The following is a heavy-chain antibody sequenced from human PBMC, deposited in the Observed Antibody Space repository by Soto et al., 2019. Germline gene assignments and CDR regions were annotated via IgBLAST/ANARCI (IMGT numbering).Heavy chain of an antibody. CDR1: GYTFTSYG. CDR3: VRARKYYYGSGSPYYYGMDV. J-gene: IGHJ6*02. D-gene: IGHD3-10*01. V-gene: IGHV1-18*04. Sequence: QVQLVQSGAEVKKPGASVKVSCKASGYTFTSYGVSWVRQAPGQGLEWMGWISGYNGNTNYAQKLQGRVTMTTDTSTSTAYMELRSMRSDDTAVYYCVRARKYYYGSGSPYYYGMDVWGQGITVTVSS. CDR2: ISGYNGNT.